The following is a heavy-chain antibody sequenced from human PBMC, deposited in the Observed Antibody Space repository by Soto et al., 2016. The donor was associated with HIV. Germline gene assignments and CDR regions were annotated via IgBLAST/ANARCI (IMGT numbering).Heavy chain of an antibody. D-gene: IGHD5-12*01. Sequence: QLQLQESGPGLVKPSATLSLTCTVSGASIATKTFYWGWIRQPPGKGPQWIGSIYYTQTTYYNPSLKSRVTISADTSKNQLSLNLTSVTAADTAVYFCARWDIVAYGSGLSWGQGTPGSPXPQ. J-gene: IGHJ4*02. V-gene: IGHV4-39*01. CDR2: IYYTQTT. CDR3: ARWDIVAYGSGLS. CDR1: GASIATKTFY.